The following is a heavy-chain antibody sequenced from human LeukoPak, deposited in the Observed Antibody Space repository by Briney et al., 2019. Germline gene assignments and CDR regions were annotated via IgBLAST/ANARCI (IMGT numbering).Heavy chain of an antibody. CDR1: GFTFSTYN. Sequence: GGSLRLSCAASGFTFSTYNVNWVRQAPGKGLEWVSSISNSASYIFYADSVKGRFTISRDNAKNSLYLQMNSLRAEDTAVYYCARAFYYDIIGGEGMDVWGQGTTVTVSS. D-gene: IGHD3-22*01. CDR2: ISNSASYI. J-gene: IGHJ6*02. CDR3: ARAFYYDIIGGEGMDV. V-gene: IGHV3-21*01.